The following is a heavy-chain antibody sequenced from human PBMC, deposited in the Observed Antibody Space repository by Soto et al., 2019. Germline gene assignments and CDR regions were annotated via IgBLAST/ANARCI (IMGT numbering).Heavy chain of an antibody. Sequence: QVQLVQSGAEVKKPGSSVKVSCKASGGTFSSYAISWVRQAPGQGLEWMGGIIPIFGTANYAQKFQGRVTITADESTSPAYKKLTSLRSEDTAVYYCAPSGGYSGSLDPWGQGTLVTVSS. CDR3: APSGGYSGSLDP. CDR2: IIPIFGTA. D-gene: IGHD1-26*01. J-gene: IGHJ5*02. CDR1: GGTFSSYA. V-gene: IGHV1-69*12.